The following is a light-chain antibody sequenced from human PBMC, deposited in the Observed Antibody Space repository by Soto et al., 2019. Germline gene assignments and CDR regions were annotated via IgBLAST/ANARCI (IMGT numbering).Light chain of an antibody. CDR1: SSDVGSYNL. V-gene: IGLV2-23*02. CDR2: EVS. Sequence: QSVLTQPASVSGSPGQSITISCTGTSSDVGSYNLVSWYQQHPGKAPKLMIYEVSKRPSGVSNRFSGSKSGNTASLTISGLQAEDEGDYYCCSYAGSGTYVFGTATKLTVL. J-gene: IGLJ1*01. CDR3: CSYAGSGTYV.